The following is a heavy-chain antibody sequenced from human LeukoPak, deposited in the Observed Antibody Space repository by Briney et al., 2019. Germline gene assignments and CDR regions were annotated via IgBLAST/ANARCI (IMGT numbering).Heavy chain of an antibody. CDR1: GFIFSNRG. CDR2: ISPRGGGT. J-gene: IGHJ4*02. D-gene: IGHD7-27*01. CDR3: VRDLAWGAFDY. V-gene: IGHV3-23*01. Sequence: GGSLTLSCAASGFIFSNRGMNWVRQAPGKGLEWLSGISPRGGGTYYADSVQGRFTISRDNSKSTLSLQMNSLRVEDTPLYYCVRDLAWGAFDYWGQGTRVTVS.